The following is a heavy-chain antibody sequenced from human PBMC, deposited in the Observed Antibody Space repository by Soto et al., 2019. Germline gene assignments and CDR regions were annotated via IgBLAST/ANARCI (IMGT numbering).Heavy chain of an antibody. V-gene: IGHV3-21*01. D-gene: IGHD1-26*01. CDR3: ARDRVIVGAIGHFDY. J-gene: IGHJ4*02. CDR1: GFTFSSYS. Sequence: PGGSLRLSCAASGFTFSSYSMNWVHQAPGKGLEWVSSISSSSSYIYYADSVKGRFTISRDNAKNSLYLQMNSLRAEDTAVYYCARDRVIVGAIGHFDYWGQGTLVTVSS. CDR2: ISSSSSYI.